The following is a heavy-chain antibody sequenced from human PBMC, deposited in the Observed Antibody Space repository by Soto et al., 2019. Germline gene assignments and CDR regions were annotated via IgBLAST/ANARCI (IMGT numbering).Heavy chain of an antibody. Sequence: TSETLSLTCTVSGGSISSGDYYWSWIRQPPGKGLEWIGYIYYSGSTYYNPSLKSRVTISVDTSKNQFSLKLSSVTAADTAVYYCARGVTVLRFQSRGWFDPWGQGTLVTSPQ. J-gene: IGHJ5*02. D-gene: IGHD4-17*01. V-gene: IGHV4-30-4*01. CDR1: GGSISSGDYY. CDR2: IYYSGST. CDR3: ARGVTVLRFQSRGWFDP.